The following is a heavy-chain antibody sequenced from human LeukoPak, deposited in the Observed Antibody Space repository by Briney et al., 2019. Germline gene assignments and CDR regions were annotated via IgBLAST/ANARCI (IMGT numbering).Heavy chain of an antibody. CDR1: GFTFSRYW. CDR3: ARYGFGDT. D-gene: IGHD3-10*01. J-gene: IGHJ5*02. Sequence: GGSLRLSCAASGFTFSRYWMHWVRQAPGKGLMWVSRISPDGSTTLYADSVKGRFTISRDNTKNSLYLQMNSLRDEDTAVYYCARYGFGDTWGQGTLVTVSS. CDR2: ISPDGSTT. V-gene: IGHV3-74*03.